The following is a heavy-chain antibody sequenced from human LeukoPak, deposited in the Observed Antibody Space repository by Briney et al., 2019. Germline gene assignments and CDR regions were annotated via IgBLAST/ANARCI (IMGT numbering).Heavy chain of an antibody. CDR2: INPNSGGT. V-gene: IGHV1-2*06. D-gene: IGHD1-20*01. J-gene: IGHJ3*02. CDR3: ARDRARLITGTTLGI. CDR1: GYTFTGYY. Sequence: ASVKVSCKASGYTFTGYYMHWVRQAPGQGLEWMGRINPNSGGTNYAQKFQGRVTMTRHTSISTAYMELSRLRSDDTAVYYCARDRARLITGTTLGIWGQGTMVTVSS.